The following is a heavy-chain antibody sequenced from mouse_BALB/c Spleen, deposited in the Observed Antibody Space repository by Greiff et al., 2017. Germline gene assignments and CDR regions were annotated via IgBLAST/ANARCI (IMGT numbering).Heavy chain of an antibody. V-gene: IGHV3-8*02. CDR2: ISYSGST. J-gene: IGHJ2*01. D-gene: IGHD2-12*01. Sequence: EVKLMESGPSLVKPSQTLSLTCSVTGDSITSGYWNWSRKFPGNKLEYMGYISYSGSTYYNPSLKSRIPITRDTSKNPYYLQLNSVTTEDTATYYCARSLRRGYFDYWGQGTTLTVSS. CDR1: GDSITSGY. CDR3: ARSLRRGYFDY.